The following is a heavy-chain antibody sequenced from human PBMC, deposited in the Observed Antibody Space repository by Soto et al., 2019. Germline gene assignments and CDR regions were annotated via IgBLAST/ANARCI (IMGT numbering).Heavy chain of an antibody. J-gene: IGHJ5*02. CDR2: ISAYNGNT. Sequence: QVQLVQSGAEVKKPGASVKVSCKASGYTFTSYGISWVRQAPGQGLEWMGWISAYNGNTNYAQKLQGRVTMTTDTSTSTAYMELRSLGSDDTAMYYCAREEGYKWNYGGSWFDPWGQGTLVTVSS. CDR1: GYTFTSYG. CDR3: AREEGYKWNYGGSWFDP. D-gene: IGHD1-7*01. V-gene: IGHV1-18*01.